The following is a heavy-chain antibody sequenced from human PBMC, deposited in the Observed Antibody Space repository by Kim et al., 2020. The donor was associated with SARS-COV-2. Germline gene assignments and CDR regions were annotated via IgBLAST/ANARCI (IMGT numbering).Heavy chain of an antibody. Sequence: ASVKVSCKASGYMFTSYSISWVRQAPGQGLEWMGWVNVNNGNTNYAQKVQDRVTVTTDTSTNTVYMELRSLRSDDTAIYYCARDAMIRGGISMADVFDFWGRGTMVTVSS. CDR3: ARDAMIRGGISMADVFDF. V-gene: IGHV1-18*01. CDR1: GYMFTSYS. CDR2: VNVNNGNT. J-gene: IGHJ3*01. D-gene: IGHD3-10*01.